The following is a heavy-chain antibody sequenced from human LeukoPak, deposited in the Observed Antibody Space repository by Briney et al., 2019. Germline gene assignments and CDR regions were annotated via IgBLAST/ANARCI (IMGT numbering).Heavy chain of an antibody. Sequence: QPGGSLRLSCTPSGFTFSSHAMSWVRQAPGKGPEWVSGISGNGAGTYYGDSVKGRFTISRDNSKNTLYLQMNSLRAEDTAVYYCAKQEAVADPFDYWGQGTLVTVSS. CDR1: GFTFSSHA. J-gene: IGHJ4*02. CDR3: AKQEAVADPFDY. D-gene: IGHD6-19*01. V-gene: IGHV3-23*02. CDR2: ISGNGAGT.